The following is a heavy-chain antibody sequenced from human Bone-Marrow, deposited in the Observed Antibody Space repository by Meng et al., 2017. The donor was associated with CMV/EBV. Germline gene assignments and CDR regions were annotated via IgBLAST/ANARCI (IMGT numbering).Heavy chain of an antibody. J-gene: IGHJ4*02. CDR1: GFTFSDYY. CDR3: ARDLDEFAEYSSPLDY. Sequence: GESLKISCAASGFTFSDYYMSWIRQAPGKGLEWVSYISSSGSTIYYADSVKGRFTISRDNAKNSLYLQMNSLRAEDTAVYYCARDLDEFAEYSSPLDYWGQGKLVTVAS. V-gene: IGHV3-11*01. D-gene: IGHD6-6*01. CDR2: ISSSGSTI.